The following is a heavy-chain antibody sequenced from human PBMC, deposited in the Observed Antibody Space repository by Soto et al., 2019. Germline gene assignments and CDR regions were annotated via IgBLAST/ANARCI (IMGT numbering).Heavy chain of an antibody. CDR3: ANSLQPLLYQFDY. CDR1: GFTFSSYA. D-gene: IGHD2-2*02. V-gene: IGHV3-23*01. J-gene: IGHJ4*02. CDR2: ISGSGGST. Sequence: GGSLRLSCAASGFTFSSYAMSWVRQAPGKGLEWVSAISGSGGSTYYADSVKGRFTISRDNSKNTLYLQMNSLRAEDTAVYYCANSLQPLLYQFDYWGQGTLVTVSS.